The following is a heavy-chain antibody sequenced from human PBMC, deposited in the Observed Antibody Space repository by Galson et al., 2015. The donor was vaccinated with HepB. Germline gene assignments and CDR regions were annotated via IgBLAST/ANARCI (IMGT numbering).Heavy chain of an antibody. V-gene: IGHV3-48*02. CDR3: ARVGEQQLVLSFGDVDY. Sequence: SLRLSCAASGFTFSSYSMNWVRQAPGKGLEWVSYISSSSSTIYYADSVKGRFTISRDNAKNSLYLQMNSLRDEDTAVYYRARVGEQQLVLSFGDVDYWGQGTLVTVSS. J-gene: IGHJ4*02. CDR1: GFTFSSYS. CDR2: ISSSSSTI. D-gene: IGHD6-13*01.